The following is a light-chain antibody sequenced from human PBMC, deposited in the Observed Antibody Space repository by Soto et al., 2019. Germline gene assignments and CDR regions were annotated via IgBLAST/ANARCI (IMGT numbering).Light chain of an antibody. Sequence: SSGERGAQISVASQSLSSSYLAWYQQKPGQAPRLLVYGASSRATGIPDRFSGSGSGTDFTLTISRLEPEDFAMYYCQQYGSSPWTFGQGNKVDIK. CDR2: GAS. V-gene: IGKV3-20*01. CDR1: QSLSSSY. CDR3: QQYGSSPWT. J-gene: IGKJ1*01.